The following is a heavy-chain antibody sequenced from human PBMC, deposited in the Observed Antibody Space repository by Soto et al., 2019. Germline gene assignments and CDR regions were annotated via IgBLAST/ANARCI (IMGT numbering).Heavy chain of an antibody. CDR1: GFTFSNYW. CDR2: TNLDGSEK. J-gene: IGHJ4*02. Sequence: EVQLVESGGGLVQPGGSLRLSCAASGFTFSNYWMSWVRQAPGKGLEWVANTNLDGSEKYYVDSVEGRFTISRDNAKNSLYLQMNSLRAEDTAVYYCAGDLGYSSSSVGDYWGQGTLVTVSS. CDR3: AGDLGYSSSSVGDY. D-gene: IGHD6-13*01. V-gene: IGHV3-7*01.